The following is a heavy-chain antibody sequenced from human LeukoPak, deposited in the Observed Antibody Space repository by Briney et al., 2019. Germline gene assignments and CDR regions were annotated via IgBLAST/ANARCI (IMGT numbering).Heavy chain of an antibody. CDR2: INWNGGST. J-gene: IGHJ4*02. CDR3: ARAAGDSSGYHPNPTDY. Sequence: GVSLRLSCAASGFTFDDYGMSWVRHAPGKGLEWVSGINWNGGSTVYADSVKGRFTISRDNAKNSLYLQMNSLRAEDTALYYCARAAGDSSGYHPNPTDYWGQGTLVTVSS. CDR1: GFTFDDYG. D-gene: IGHD3-22*01. V-gene: IGHV3-20*04.